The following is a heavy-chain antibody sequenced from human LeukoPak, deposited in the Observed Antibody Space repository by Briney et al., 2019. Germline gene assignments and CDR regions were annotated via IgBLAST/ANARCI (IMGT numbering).Heavy chain of an antibody. CDR1: GFAFSTYA. D-gene: IGHD3/OR15-3a*01. V-gene: IGHV3-23*01. Sequence: GGSLRLSCAASGFAFSTYAMNWVRQAPGRGLEWVSAISDSGGSTYYADSVKGRFTISRVNSKNTLYLQMNSLRAEDTAVYYCAKRSSGLEGNFDYWGQGTLVTVSS. CDR3: AKRSSGLEGNFDY. CDR2: ISDSGGST. J-gene: IGHJ4*02.